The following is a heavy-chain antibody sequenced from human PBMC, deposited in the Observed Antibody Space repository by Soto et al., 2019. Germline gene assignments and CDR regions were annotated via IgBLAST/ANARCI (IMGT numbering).Heavy chain of an antibody. D-gene: IGHD6-13*01. CDR2: IYYSGST. CDR1: GDSISSSSYY. CDR3: VGGSYSSNLSDYYYGMDV. J-gene: IGHJ6*02. Sequence: SETLSLTCTVSGDSISSSSYYWGWIRQPPGKGLEWIGSIYYSGSTYYNPSLKSRVTISVDTSKNQFSLKLSSVTAADTAVYYCVGGSYSSNLSDYYYGMDVWGQGTTVTVSS. V-gene: IGHV4-39*01.